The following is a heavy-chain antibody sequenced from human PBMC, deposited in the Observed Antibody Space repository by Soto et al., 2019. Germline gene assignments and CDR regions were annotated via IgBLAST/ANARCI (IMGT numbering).Heavy chain of an antibody. CDR1: GGSISSGDYY. V-gene: IGHV4-30-4*01. J-gene: IGHJ5*02. CDR3: ARATLGYCSSTSCHAGWFDP. D-gene: IGHD2-2*01. CDR2: IYYSGST. Sequence: QVQLQESGPGLVKPSQTLSLTCTVSGGSISSGDYYWSWIRQPPGKGLEWIGYIYYSGSTYYNPSLKSRVTISVDTSKNQFSLKLSSVTAADMAVYYCARATLGYCSSTSCHAGWFDPWGQGTLVTVSS.